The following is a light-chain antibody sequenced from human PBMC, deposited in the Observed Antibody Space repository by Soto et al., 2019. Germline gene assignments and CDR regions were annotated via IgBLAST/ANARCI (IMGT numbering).Light chain of an antibody. V-gene: IGLV2-14*01. CDR2: EVS. Sequence: QSALTQPASVSGSPGQSITISCTGTSSDVGTYNYVSWYQLHPGKAPKLMVYEVSNRPSGVSNRFSGSKSGNTASLTISGLQAEDEADYYCSSYTSSSTNWVFGGGTKLTVL. CDR3: SSYTSSSTNWV. J-gene: IGLJ3*02. CDR1: SSDVGTYNY.